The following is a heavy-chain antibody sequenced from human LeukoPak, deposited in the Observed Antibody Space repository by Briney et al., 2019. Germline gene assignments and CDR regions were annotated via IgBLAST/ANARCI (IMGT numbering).Heavy chain of an antibody. J-gene: IGHJ4*02. CDR1: GYTFTSYY. CDR3: AREVGMGYGSGSQLDY. CDR2: INPSGGST. D-gene: IGHD3-10*01. Sequence: ASVKVSCKASGYTFTSYYMHWVRQAPGQGLGWMGIINPSGGSTSYAQKFQGRVTMTRDMSTSTVYMELSSLRSEDTAVYYCAREVGMGYGSGSQLDYWGQGTLVTVSS. V-gene: IGHV1-46*01.